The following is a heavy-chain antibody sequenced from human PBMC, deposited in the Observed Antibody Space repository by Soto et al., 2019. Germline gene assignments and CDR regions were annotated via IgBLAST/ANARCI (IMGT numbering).Heavy chain of an antibody. CDR3: AGYNWNYYFDP. D-gene: IGHD1-7*01. CDR1: GGSVRDGSYY. J-gene: IGHJ5*02. Sequence: SETLSLTCTVSGGSVRDGSYYWAWLRQPPGKGLEWIGHIYHSGSTIYNPSLRSRVTISIDTSKSQFSLNLNSMTAADTAVYYCAGYNWNYYFDPWGQGTLVTVSS. V-gene: IGHV4-61*01. CDR2: IYHSGST.